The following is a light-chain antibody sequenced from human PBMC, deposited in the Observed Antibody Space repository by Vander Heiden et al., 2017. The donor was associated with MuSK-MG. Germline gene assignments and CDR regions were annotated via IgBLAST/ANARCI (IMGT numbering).Light chain of an antibody. Sequence: SVLTQPPSLSAAPGQRVTLSCSGSSSNIGNNHVSWYKQLPGTAPKLLVYDTDQRPSGIPDRFFESRSGTSATLVITGLQTGDEADYYCGAWDRSLSAVVFGGGTKLTVL. CDR1: SSNIGNNH. J-gene: IGLJ2*01. CDR2: DTD. V-gene: IGLV1-51*01. CDR3: GAWDRSLSAVV.